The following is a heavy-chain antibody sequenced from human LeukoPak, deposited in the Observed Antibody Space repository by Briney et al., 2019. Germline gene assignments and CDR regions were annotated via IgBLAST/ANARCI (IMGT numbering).Heavy chain of an antibody. CDR2: IYSGGST. CDR1: GFTFSSYW. Sequence: GGSLRLSCAASGFTFSSYWMHWVRQAPGKGLEWVSVIYSGGSTYYADSVKGRFTISRDNSKNTLYLQMNSLRAEDTAVYYCARWFGVDYWGQGTLVTVSS. D-gene: IGHD3-10*01. CDR3: ARWFGVDY. V-gene: IGHV3-53*01. J-gene: IGHJ4*02.